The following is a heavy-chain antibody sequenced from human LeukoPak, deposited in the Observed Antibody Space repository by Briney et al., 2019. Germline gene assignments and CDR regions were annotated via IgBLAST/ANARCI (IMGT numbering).Heavy chain of an antibody. CDR3: ASQRYGDSY. D-gene: IGHD4-17*01. CDR2: IYYSGST. J-gene: IGHJ4*02. CDR1: GGSISGYH. Sequence: PETLSLTCNVSGGSISGYHWSWIRQPPGKGLEWIGYIYYSGSTNCNPSLKSRVTISVDTSKNQFSLKLSSVTAADTAVYYCASQRYGDSYWGQGTLVTVSS. V-gene: IGHV4-59*08.